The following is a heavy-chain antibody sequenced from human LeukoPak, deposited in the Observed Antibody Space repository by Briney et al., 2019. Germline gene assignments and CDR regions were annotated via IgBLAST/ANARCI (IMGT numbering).Heavy chain of an antibody. CDR2: IYYSRST. J-gene: IGHJ4*02. D-gene: IGHD5-18*01. CDR1: GGSISSYY. V-gene: IGHV4-59*01. CDR3: ARGPRYSYGYYLGY. Sequence: PSETLSLTCTVSGGSISSYYWSWIRQPPGKGLEWIGYIYYSRSTNYNPSLKSRVTISVDTSKNQFSLKLSSVTAADTAVYYCARGPRYSYGYYLGYWGQGTLVTVSS.